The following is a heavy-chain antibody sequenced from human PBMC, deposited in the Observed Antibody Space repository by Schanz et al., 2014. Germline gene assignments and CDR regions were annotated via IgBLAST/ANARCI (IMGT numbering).Heavy chain of an antibody. CDR1: GFTFSSYG. D-gene: IGHD5-12*01. CDR3: AKNRAGGYESFLDS. CDR2: ISFDGRNT. V-gene: IGHV3-30*18. J-gene: IGHJ4*02. Sequence: QVQLVESGGGVVQPGRSLRLSCAASGFTFSSYGMHWVRQAPGKGLEWVGFISFDGRNTGYAHSVKGRFTISRDNSKNSLYLQMDSLRSEDTALYYCAKNRAGGYESFLDSWGQGTLVTVSS.